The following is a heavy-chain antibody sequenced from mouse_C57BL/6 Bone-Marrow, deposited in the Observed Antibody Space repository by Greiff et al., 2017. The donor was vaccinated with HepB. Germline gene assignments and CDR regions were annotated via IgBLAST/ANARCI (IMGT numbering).Heavy chain of an antibody. D-gene: IGHD1-1*01. CDR2: INPNNGGT. J-gene: IGHJ1*03. Sequence: VHVKQSGPELVKPGASVKISCKASGYTFTDYYMNWVKQSHGKSLEWIGDINPNNGGTSYNQKFKGKATLTVDKSSSTAYMELRSLTSEDSAVYYCARILRYHWYFDVWGTGTTVTVSS. CDR1: GYTFTDYY. V-gene: IGHV1-26*01. CDR3: ARILRYHWYFDV.